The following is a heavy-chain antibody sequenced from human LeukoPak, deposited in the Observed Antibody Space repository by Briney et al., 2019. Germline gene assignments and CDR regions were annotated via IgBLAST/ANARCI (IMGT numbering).Heavy chain of an antibody. Sequence: PSETLSLTCTVSGGSISGSYYYWGWIRQPPGKGLEWIGTIYYSGSTFYNPSLESRVTMSVDTSKNQFSLKVSSVTVADTAVYYCASLVPGVVATYGGVSWGQGTLVTVSS. CDR3: ASLVPGVVATYGGVS. D-gene: IGHD5-12*01. CDR2: IYYSGST. V-gene: IGHV4-39*01. J-gene: IGHJ5*02. CDR1: GGSISGSYYY.